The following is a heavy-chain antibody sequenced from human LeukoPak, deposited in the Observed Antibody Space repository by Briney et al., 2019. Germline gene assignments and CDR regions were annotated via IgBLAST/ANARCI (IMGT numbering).Heavy chain of an antibody. CDR3: AKDTSGYYARWGDY. D-gene: IGHD3-22*01. J-gene: IGHJ4*02. CDR2: ISGSDGST. CDR1: GFTFSSYA. Sequence: GGSLRLSCAASGFTFSSYAMSWVRQAPGKGLEWVSAISGSDGSTYYADSVRGRFTIFRDNSKNTLYLQMNSLRAEDTAVYYCAKDTSGYYARWGDYWGQGTLVTVSS. V-gene: IGHV3-23*01.